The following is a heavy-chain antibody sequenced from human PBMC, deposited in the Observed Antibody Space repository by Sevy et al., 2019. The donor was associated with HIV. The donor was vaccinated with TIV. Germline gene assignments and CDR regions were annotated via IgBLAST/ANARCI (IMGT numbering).Heavy chain of an antibody. V-gene: IGHV3-49*03. CDR2: IRSKAYGGTT. Sequence: GGSLRLSCTTSGFTFGDYVMNWFRQAPGKGLEWVGFIRSKAYGGTTEYAASVKGRFIISRDDSKSIAYLQMTSLKTEDTAVYFCTRSSPVLWFGELLPFDYWGQGSLVTVSS. CDR3: TRSSPVLWFGELLPFDY. CDR1: GFTFGDYV. J-gene: IGHJ4*02. D-gene: IGHD3-10*01.